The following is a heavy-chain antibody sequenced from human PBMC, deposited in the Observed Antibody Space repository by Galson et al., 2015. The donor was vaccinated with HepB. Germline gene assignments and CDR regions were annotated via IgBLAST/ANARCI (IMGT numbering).Heavy chain of an antibody. Sequence: CKASGYTFTDYYIQWVRQAPGQGLEWMGWITPKRGDTNYAQTFKGRVTMTRDTSISTAYLEVSGLRSDDTAMYFCARDDGYNSGWGYWGQGTLVTVSS. V-gene: IGHV1-2*02. CDR3: ARDDGYNSGWGY. D-gene: IGHD6-19*01. CDR1: GYTFTDYY. CDR2: ITPKRGDT. J-gene: IGHJ4*02.